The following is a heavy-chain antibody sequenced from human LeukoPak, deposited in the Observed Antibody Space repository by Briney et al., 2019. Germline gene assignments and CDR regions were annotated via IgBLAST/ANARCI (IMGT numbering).Heavy chain of an antibody. J-gene: IGHJ4*02. D-gene: IGHD2-21*01. CDR2: ISGSGGST. CDR3: AKFLPTHIVVANYYFDY. CDR1: GSTFSSYA. Sequence: GGSLRLSCAASGSTFSSYAMNWARQAPGKGLEWVSAISGSGGSTYYADSVKGRFTISRDNSKNTLYLQMNNLRAEDTAVYYCAKFLPTHIVVANYYFDYWGQGTLVTVSS. V-gene: IGHV3-23*01.